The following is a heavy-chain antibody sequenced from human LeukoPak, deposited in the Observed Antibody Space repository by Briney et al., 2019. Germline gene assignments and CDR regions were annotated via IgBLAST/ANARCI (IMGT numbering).Heavy chain of an antibody. Sequence: PSETLSLTCTVSGYSISSGYYWGWIRQPPGKGLEWVSAISGSGGSTYYADSVKGRFTISRDNSKNTLYLQMSSLRAEDTAVYYCAKDLGRITMVRGVAGYFDYWGQGTLVTVSS. J-gene: IGHJ4*02. CDR3: AKDLGRITMVRGVAGYFDY. D-gene: IGHD3-10*01. CDR2: ISGSGGST. CDR1: GYSISSGYY. V-gene: IGHV3-23*01.